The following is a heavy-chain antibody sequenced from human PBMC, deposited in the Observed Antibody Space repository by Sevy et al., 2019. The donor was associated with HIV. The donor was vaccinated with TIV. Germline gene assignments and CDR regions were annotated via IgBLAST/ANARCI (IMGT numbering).Heavy chain of an antibody. V-gene: IGHV3-7*01. CDR2: INQNGSVT. J-gene: IGHJ4*02. CDR3: VRAVATNGSF. CDR1: GFSLNSFW. D-gene: IGHD2-15*01. Sequence: GGSLRLSCAASGFSLNSFWMNWVRQTPGKGLEWVANINQNGSVTYYVDSVKGRFTISRDNSRNLLYLQMTSLGVEDTALYYCVRAVATNGSFWGQGTLVTVSS.